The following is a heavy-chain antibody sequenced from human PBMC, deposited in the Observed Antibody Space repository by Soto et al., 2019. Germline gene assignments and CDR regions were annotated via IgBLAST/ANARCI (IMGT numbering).Heavy chain of an antibody. CDR3: AREGYRGSSFPHAMDV. J-gene: IGHJ6*02. Sequence: QVQLVQSGAEVKKPGSSVKVPCKASAGTFASYAISWVRQAPGQGLEWMGGIIPLFGTANYAQKFQGRVTITADESTNTAYMELSSLRSEDTAVYYCAREGYRGSSFPHAMDVWGQGTTVTVSS. CDR2: IIPLFGTA. V-gene: IGHV1-69*12. CDR1: AGTFASYA. D-gene: IGHD6-13*01.